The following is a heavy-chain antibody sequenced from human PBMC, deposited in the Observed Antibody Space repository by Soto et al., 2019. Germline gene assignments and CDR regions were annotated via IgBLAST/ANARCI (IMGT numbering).Heavy chain of an antibody. J-gene: IGHJ6*02. D-gene: IGHD3-3*01. CDR3: ARSYYDFWSGYFTDYYYGMDV. Sequence: QVQLQESGPGLVKPSETLSLTCTVSGGSVSSGSYYWSWIRQPPGKGLEWIGYIYYSGSTNHNPSLKSRVTISVDTSKNQFSLKLSSVTAADTAVYYCARSYYDFWSGYFTDYYYGMDVWGQGTTVTVSS. CDR1: GGSVSSGSYY. CDR2: IYYSGST. V-gene: IGHV4-61*01.